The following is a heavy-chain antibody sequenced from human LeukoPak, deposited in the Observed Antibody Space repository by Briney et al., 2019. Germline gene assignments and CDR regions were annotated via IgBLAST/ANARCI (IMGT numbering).Heavy chain of an antibody. Sequence: ASVKVSCKTSGYTFTSYYMHWVRQAPGRGLEWMGIINLNGGSTKYAQKFQGRVTMTRDTSTSTVYIELSSLRSEDTAVYYCTRVYCSSSSCYNADYWGQGTLVTVSS. CDR3: TRVYCSSSSCYNADY. D-gene: IGHD2-2*02. J-gene: IGHJ4*02. V-gene: IGHV1-46*03. CDR1: GYTFTSYY. CDR2: INLNGGST.